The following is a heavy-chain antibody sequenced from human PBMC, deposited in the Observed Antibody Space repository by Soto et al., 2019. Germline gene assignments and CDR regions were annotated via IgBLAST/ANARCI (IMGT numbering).Heavy chain of an antibody. D-gene: IGHD4-4*01. V-gene: IGHV3-72*01. CDR2: SRNKPNSYTT. CDR1: GFTFSDNY. J-gene: IGHJ6*02. CDR3: GVYSNYYYYGIDV. Sequence: EVQLVESGGGLVQPGGSLRLSCAASGFTFSDNYMDWVRQAPGRGLEWVGRSRNKPNSYTTTYAASVEGRFTISRDELMNSVFLQMNSLKTEDTAVYYCGVYSNYYYYGIDVWGQGTTVTVS.